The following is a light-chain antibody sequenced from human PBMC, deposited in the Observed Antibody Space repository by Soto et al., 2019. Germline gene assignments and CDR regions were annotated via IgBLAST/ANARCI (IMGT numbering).Light chain of an antibody. CDR2: DVS. CDR1: SSAYHF. J-gene: IGLJ2*01. Sequence: QSALTQPASVSGSLGQSITISCTAGSSAYHFVSWYQQHPDKAPRVIIYDVSDRPSGVSDRFSGSKSGNTASLTISGLQAEDEADYYCSSYSSGNALSVVFGGGTKVTVL. CDR3: SSYSSGNALSVV. V-gene: IGLV2-14*03.